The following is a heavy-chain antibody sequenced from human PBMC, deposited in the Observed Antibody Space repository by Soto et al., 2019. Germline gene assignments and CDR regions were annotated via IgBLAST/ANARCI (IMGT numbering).Heavy chain of an antibody. D-gene: IGHD2-15*01. CDR1: GFTFTSYA. CDR3: ARDAGIVTREYYFDY. CDR2: ISFDGSSK. V-gene: IGHV3-30-3*01. Sequence: GGALRLSCAASGFTFTSYAVHWVRQAPGKGLEWVAVISFDGSSKYYADSVKGRFTISRDNSKNTLYLQMNSLRAEDTAVYYCARDAGIVTREYYFDYWGQGALVTVSS. J-gene: IGHJ4*02.